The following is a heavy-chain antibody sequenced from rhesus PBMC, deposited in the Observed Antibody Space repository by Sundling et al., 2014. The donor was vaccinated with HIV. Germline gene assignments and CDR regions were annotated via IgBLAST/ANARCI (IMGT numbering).Heavy chain of an antibody. Sequence: QVQLQESGPGLVKPSETLSLTCTVSGASISTYWWKWIRQPPGKGLEWIGEIKDDSGNTNYNPSLNSRLTISRDTSKNQFSLKLSSVTAADTAVYYCARDGNVDTATVMSYYYSGSNTYYSLDSWAKGRRHRLL. CDR2: IKDDSGNT. D-gene: IGHD5-12*01. J-gene: IGHJ6*01. CDR1: GASISTYW. CDR3: ARDGNVDTATVMSYYYSGSNTYYSLDS. V-gene: IGHV4-80*01.